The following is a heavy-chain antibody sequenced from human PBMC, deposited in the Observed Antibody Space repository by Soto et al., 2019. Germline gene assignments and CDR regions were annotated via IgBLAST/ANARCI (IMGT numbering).Heavy chain of an antibody. V-gene: IGHV4-31*03. CDR3: ARDGGTAMVLDP. J-gene: IGHJ5*02. CDR2: IYHSGST. CDR1: GGSISSNGYY. Sequence: QVQLQESGPGLVKPSQTLSLTCTVSGGSISSNGYYWNWIRQYPGKGQEWIGYIYHSGSTYYNPSLKSRATISLDTSKNRFSLNLSSVTAADTAMYYCARDGGTAMVLDPWGQGTLVTVSS. D-gene: IGHD5-18*01.